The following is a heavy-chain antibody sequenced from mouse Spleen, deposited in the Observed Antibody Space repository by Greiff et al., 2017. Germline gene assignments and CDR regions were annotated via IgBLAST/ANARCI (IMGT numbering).Heavy chain of an antibody. D-gene: IGHD1-1*01. CDR1: GYTFTSYW. CDR3: SLPYYGSSNWYFDV. Sequence: VQLQQSGTVLARPGASVKMSCKTSGYTFTSYWMHWVKQRPGQGLEWIGAIYPGNSDTSYNQKFKGKAKLTAVTSASTAYMELSSLTNEDSAVYYCSLPYYGSSNWYFDVWGAGTTVTVSS. CDR2: IYPGNSDT. V-gene: IGHV1-5*01. J-gene: IGHJ1*01.